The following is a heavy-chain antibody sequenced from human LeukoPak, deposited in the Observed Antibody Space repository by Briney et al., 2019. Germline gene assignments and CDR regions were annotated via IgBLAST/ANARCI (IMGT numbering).Heavy chain of an antibody. D-gene: IGHD3-3*01. CDR3: AREIQDFWSGYGIDP. V-gene: IGHV4-59*01. CDR1: GGSISSYY. J-gene: IGHJ5*02. CDR2: IYYSGST. Sequence: SETLSLTCTVSGGSISSYYWSWIRQPPGKGLEWIGYIYYSGSTNYNPSLKSRVTISVDTSENQFSLKLSSVTAADTAVYYCAREIQDFWSGYGIDPWGQGTLVTVSS.